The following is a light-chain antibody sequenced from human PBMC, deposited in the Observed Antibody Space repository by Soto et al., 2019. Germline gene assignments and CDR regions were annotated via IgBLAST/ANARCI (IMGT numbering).Light chain of an antibody. CDR2: GAS. CDR3: QQYGRTPWT. J-gene: IGKJ1*01. V-gene: IGKV3-20*01. CDR1: QSVSRSD. Sequence: EIVLTQSPGTLSLSPGERATLSCRASQSVSRSDLAWYQQKPGQAPRLLIYGASNRASGIPDRFSGSGSGTDFTLTISRLEPEDFAVYYCQQYGRTPWTFGQGTKVEIK.